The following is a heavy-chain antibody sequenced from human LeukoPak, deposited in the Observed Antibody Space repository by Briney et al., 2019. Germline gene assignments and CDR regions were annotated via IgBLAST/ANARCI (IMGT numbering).Heavy chain of an antibody. J-gene: IGHJ6*03. CDR3: ARLYSSSWYNYYYMDV. V-gene: IGHV4-4*02. CDR1: GGSISSSNW. CDR2: IYHSGST. Sequence: SETLSLTCAVSGGSISSSNWWSWVRQPPGKGLAWIGAIYHSGSTNYNPFLKGRVTISVDTSKNQFSLKLSSVTAADTAVYYCARLYSSSWYNYYYMDVWGKGTTVTVSS. D-gene: IGHD6-13*01.